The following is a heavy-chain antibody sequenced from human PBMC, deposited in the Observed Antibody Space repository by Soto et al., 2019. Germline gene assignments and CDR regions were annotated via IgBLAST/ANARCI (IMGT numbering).Heavy chain of an antibody. D-gene: IGHD3-10*01. CDR1: GGIFSSYT. CDR2: IIPILGIA. V-gene: IGHV1-69*08. J-gene: IGHJ4*02. Sequence: QVQLVQSGAEVKKPGSSVKVSCKASGGIFSSYTISWVRQAPGQGLEWMGRIIPILGIANYAQKFQGRVTITADKSTSTAYMELTSLRSEDTAVYYYARDRGDYWGQGTLVTVSS. CDR3: ARDRGDY.